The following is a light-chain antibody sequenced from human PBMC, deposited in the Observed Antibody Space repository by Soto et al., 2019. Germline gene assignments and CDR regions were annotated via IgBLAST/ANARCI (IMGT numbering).Light chain of an antibody. CDR3: QQLNTYPFT. Sequence: DIQLTQSPSFLSASVGDRVTITCRASQGISSSLAWYQQKSGKAPNFLIYAASTLQTGVPSRFSGSGSVTEFTLTISSLQPEDFATYYSQQLNTYPFTFGPGTKVDIK. CDR1: QGISSS. V-gene: IGKV1-9*01. CDR2: AAS. J-gene: IGKJ3*01.